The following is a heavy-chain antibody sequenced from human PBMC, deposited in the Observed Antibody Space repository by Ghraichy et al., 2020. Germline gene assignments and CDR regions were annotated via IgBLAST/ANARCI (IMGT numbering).Heavy chain of an antibody. J-gene: IGHJ2*01. CDR3: ARTWDSTLYWYLIS. V-gene: IGHV4-38-2*02. CDR1: GYSISSGYF. CDR2: IFHSGTT. Sequence: SETLSLTCTVSGYSISSGYFWGWIRQPPGKGLEWIGSIFHSGTTYYNPSLKSRVTISVDTSKNRFSLNLNSVTAADTAVYYCARTWDSTLYWYLISGAVAPWSLSPQ. D-gene: IGHD1-26*01.